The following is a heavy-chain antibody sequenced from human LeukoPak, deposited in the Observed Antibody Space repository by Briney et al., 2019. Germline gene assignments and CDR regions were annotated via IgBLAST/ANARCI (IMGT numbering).Heavy chain of an antibody. CDR3: ARDGDFYYAMDV. D-gene: IGHD3-16*01. CDR2: IVYSGNT. V-gene: IGHV4-30-4*01. Sequence: SETLSLTCTVSGGSISSSDYFWTWIRQPPGKGLEWIGYIVYSGNTYYNPSLKSRVTMSLDKSKNQFSLKLRSVTAADTAIYYCARDGDFYYAMDVWGQGTTVTVSS. CDR1: GGSISSSDYF. J-gene: IGHJ6*02.